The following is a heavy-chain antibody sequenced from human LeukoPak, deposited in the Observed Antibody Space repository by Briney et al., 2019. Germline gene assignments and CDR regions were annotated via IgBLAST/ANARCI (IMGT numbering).Heavy chain of an antibody. J-gene: IGHJ4*02. CDR3: AKDGAAAGWAIDY. Sequence: SETLSLTCTVSGGSISSYYWSWIRQPPGKGLEWIGYIYYSGSTNYNPSLKSRVTISVDTSKNQFSLKLSSVTAADTALYYCAKDGAAAGWAIDYWGQGTLVTVSS. V-gene: IGHV4-59*01. CDR2: IYYSGST. D-gene: IGHD6-13*01. CDR1: GGSISSYY.